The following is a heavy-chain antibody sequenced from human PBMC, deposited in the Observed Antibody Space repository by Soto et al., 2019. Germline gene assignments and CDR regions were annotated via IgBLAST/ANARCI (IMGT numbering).Heavy chain of an antibody. V-gene: IGHV4-39*01. CDR3: ARLNLYSNYFDY. D-gene: IGHD4-4*01. J-gene: IGHJ4*02. CDR2: IYYSGST. CDR1: GGYISSSSYY. Sequence: TSETMSLTCTVSGGYISSSSYYWGWIRQPPGKGLEWIGSIYYSGSTYYNPSLKSRVTISVDTSKNQFSLKLSSVTAADTAVYYCARLNLYSNYFDYWGQGTLVTVSS.